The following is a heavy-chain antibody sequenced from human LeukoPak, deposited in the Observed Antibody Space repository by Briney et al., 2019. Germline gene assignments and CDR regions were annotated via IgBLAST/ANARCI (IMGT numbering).Heavy chain of an antibody. D-gene: IGHD6-6*01. V-gene: IGHV3-21*01. J-gene: IGHJ3*02. Sequence: AGGSLRLSCAASGFTFSSYTMSWVRQAPGKGLEWVSSISSGSTYMYCADSVKGRFTISRDNAQNSMYLQMNSLRAEDTAVYYCGRVGGRSKAAKGDAFDIWGQGTMVTVSS. CDR1: GFTFSSYT. CDR2: ISSGSTYM. CDR3: GRVGGRSKAAKGDAFDI.